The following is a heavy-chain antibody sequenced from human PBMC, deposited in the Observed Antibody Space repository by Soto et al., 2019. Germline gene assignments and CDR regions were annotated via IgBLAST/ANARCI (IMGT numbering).Heavy chain of an antibody. V-gene: IGHV4-39*01. D-gene: IGHD3-3*01. J-gene: IGHJ6*02. CDR2: IYYSGST. CDR1: GGSISSSSYY. CDR3: VRSHRSGYRTGYYYGMDV. Sequence: SETLSLTCTVSGGSISSSSYYWGWIRQPPGKGLEWIGSIYYSGSTYYNPSLKSRVTISVDTSKNQFSLKLSSVTAADTAVYYCVRSHRSGYRTGYYYGMDVWGQGTTVTVSS.